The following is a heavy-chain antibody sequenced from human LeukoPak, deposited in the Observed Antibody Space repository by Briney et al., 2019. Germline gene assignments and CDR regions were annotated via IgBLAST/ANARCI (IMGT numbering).Heavy chain of an antibody. D-gene: IGHD3-3*01. CDR1: GGSISSGSYY. CDR2: IYTGGST. J-gene: IGHJ3*02. V-gene: IGHV4-61*02. CDR3: ARDLGFTYYDFWSGYFMGDAFDI. Sequence: SQTLSLTCTVSGGSISSGSYYWSRIRQPAGKGLEWIGRIYTGGSTNYNPSLKSRVTISVDTSKNQFSLRLSSVTAADTAVYYCARDLGFTYYDFWSGYFMGDAFDIWGQGTMVTVSS.